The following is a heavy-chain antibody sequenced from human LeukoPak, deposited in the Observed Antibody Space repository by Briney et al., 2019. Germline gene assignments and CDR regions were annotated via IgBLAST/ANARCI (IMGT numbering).Heavy chain of an antibody. CDR1: GFTFSTYA. CDR2: IWYDGSNK. Sequence: GGSLRLSCGASGFTFSTYAMHWVRQAPGKGLEWVAVIWYDGSNKYYADSVKGRFTISRDNSKNTLYLQMNSLRAEDTAVYYCARDLGKRFLEWFDYWGQGTLVTVSS. J-gene: IGHJ4*02. V-gene: IGHV3-33*08. CDR3: ARDLGKRFLEWFDY. D-gene: IGHD3-3*01.